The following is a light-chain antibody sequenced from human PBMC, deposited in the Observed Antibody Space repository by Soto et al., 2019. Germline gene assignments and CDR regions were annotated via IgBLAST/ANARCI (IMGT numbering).Light chain of an antibody. CDR1: SSDVGGYNY. Sequence: QSALTQPASVSGSPGQSITISCTGTSSDVGGYNYVSWYQQHPGKAPKLMIYDVSNRPSGVSNRFSGSKSGNTASLTISGLQAEDEADEYCSSDTSSSTLKFGGGTKVTVL. V-gene: IGLV2-14*01. J-gene: IGLJ2*01. CDR2: DVS. CDR3: SSDTSSSTLK.